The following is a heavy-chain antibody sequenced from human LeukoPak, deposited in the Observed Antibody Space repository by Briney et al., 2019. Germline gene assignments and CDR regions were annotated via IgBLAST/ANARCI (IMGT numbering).Heavy chain of an antibody. CDR3: ARAPREYQLLWSAFDI. D-gene: IGHD2-2*01. Sequence: GASVKFSCKASGGTFSSYAISWVRQAPGQGLEWMGGIIPIFGTANYAQKFQGRVTITADESTSTAYMELSSLRSEDTAVYYCARAPREYQLLWSAFDIWGQGTMVTVSS. J-gene: IGHJ3*02. CDR1: GGTFSSYA. CDR2: IIPIFGTA. V-gene: IGHV1-69*13.